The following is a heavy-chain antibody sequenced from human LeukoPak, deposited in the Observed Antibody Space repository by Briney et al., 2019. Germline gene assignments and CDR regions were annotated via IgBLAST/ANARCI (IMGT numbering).Heavy chain of an antibody. CDR1: GFTFSSYG. CDR3: AREVHGSITGTTGNYFDY. D-gene: IGHD1-20*01. J-gene: IGHJ4*02. Sequence: GGSLRLSCAASGFTFSSYGMHWVRQAPGKGLEWVAVIWYDGSNKYYADSVKGRFTISRDNSKNTLYLQMNSLRAEDTAVYYCAREVHGSITGTTGNYFDYWGQGTLVTVSS. CDR2: IWYDGSNK. V-gene: IGHV3-33*01.